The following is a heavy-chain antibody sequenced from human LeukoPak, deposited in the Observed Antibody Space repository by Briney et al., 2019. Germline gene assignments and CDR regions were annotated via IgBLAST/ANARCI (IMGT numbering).Heavy chain of an antibody. CDR2: INPNSGGT. CDR1: GYTFTGYY. Sequence: ASVKVSCKASGYTFTGYYMHWVRQAPGQGLEWMGWINPNSGGTNYAQKFQGRVTMTRDTSISTAYMELSRLRSDDTVVYYCARLTYYDFWSGYNYAFDIWGQGTMVTVSS. D-gene: IGHD3-3*01. J-gene: IGHJ3*02. CDR3: ARLTYYDFWSGYNYAFDI. V-gene: IGHV1-2*02.